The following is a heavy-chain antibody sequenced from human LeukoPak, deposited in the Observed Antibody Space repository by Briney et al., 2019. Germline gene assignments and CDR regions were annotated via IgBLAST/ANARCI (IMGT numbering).Heavy chain of an antibody. J-gene: IGHJ3*02. CDR3: ARVVPAGDDAFDI. V-gene: IGHV1-2*02. CDR2: INPNSGGT. CDR1: GYTFTGYY. Sequence: GASVKVSCKASGYTFTGYYMHWVRQAPGQGLEWMGWINPNSGGTNYAQKFQGRVTMIRDTSISTAYMELSRLRSDDTAVYYCARVVPAGDDAFDIWGQGTMVTVSS. D-gene: IGHD2-2*01.